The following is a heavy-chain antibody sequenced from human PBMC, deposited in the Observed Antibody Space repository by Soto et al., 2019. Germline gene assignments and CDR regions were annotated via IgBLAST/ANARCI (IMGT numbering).Heavy chain of an antibody. CDR3: AKLGGSYNYGMDV. J-gene: IGHJ6*02. Sequence: QVQLVQSGAEVKKPGASVKVSCKASGYTFTSYGISWVRQAPGQGLEWMGWISGYNGHTSYAQKVQGRVSMTTDPSTRTAYMELRSLRPNDTAVYYCAKLGGSYNYGMDVWGQGTTVTVSS. D-gene: IGHD2-2*02. V-gene: IGHV1-18*01. CDR1: GYTFTSYG. CDR2: ISGYNGHT.